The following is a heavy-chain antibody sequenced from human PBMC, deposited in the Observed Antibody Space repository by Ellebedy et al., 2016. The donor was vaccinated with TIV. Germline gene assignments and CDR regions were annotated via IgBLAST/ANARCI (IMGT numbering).Heavy chain of an antibody. Sequence: PGGSLRLSCAASGFTFTDYAMNWVPQAPGKGLEWVSSISTSSSHIFQADSVKGRFTIPRDDAKNSLYLQMNSLTAEDAAFYYCARDKRESGLGVWGQGTLVTVSS. D-gene: IGHD3-10*01. CDR2: ISTSSSHI. CDR3: ARDKRESGLGV. CDR1: GFTFTDYA. J-gene: IGHJ4*02. V-gene: IGHV3-21*01.